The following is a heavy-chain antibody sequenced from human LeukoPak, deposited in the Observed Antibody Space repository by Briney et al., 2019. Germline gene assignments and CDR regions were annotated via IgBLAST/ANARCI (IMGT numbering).Heavy chain of an antibody. J-gene: IGHJ4*02. CDR3: ARVKPAGAWLGYFGY. Sequence: PSETLSLTGTVSGGSISSYYWSWIRQPPGKGLEWIGYIYYCGSTNYNPSLKSRVTISVDTSKNQFSLKLSSVTAADTAVYYCARVKPAGAWLGYFGYWGQGTLVTVSS. V-gene: IGHV4-59*08. CDR1: GGSISSYY. CDR2: IYYCGST. D-gene: IGHD6-19*01.